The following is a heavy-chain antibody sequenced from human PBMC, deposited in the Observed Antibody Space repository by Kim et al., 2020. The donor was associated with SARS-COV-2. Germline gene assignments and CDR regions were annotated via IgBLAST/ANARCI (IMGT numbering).Heavy chain of an antibody. J-gene: IGHJ6*02. CDR3: ARAPRDLLLWFGDLTMEDSYYGMDV. V-gene: IGHV3-30*04. Sequence: GGSLRLSCAASGFTFSSYAMHWVRQAPGKGLEWVAVISYDGSNKYYADSVKGRFTISRDNSKNTLYLQMNSLRAEDTAVYYCARAPRDLLLWFGDLTMEDSYYGMDVWGHGTTVTVSS. CDR1: GFTFSSYA. CDR2: ISYDGSNK. D-gene: IGHD3-10*01.